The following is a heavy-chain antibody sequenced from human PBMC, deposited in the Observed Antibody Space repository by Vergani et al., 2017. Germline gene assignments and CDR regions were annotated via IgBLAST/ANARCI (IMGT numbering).Heavy chain of an antibody. CDR1: GFTFSNFG. V-gene: IGHV3-30*02. Sequence: QVQLVESAGGVVQPGGSLRLSCAASGFTFSNFGMHWIRQAPGKGLEWLAYIGKDGINTRYRDAVKGRFTVSRDNSKDILYLERDSLRSEDTTLFYCAKYLHDPTDGLPNSWGPGTIVVVSS. J-gene: IGHJ4*02. CDR3: AKYLHDPTDGLPNS. D-gene: IGHD2-8*01. CDR2: IGKDGINT.